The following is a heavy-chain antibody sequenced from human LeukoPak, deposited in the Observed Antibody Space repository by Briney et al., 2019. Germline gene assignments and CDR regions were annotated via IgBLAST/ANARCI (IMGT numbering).Heavy chain of an antibody. Sequence: SETLSLTCAVSGYSISNGYYWVWIRQPPGRGLEWIGSLYHSDSAYYNTSLRSRVSMSVDTSKNQFSLTLSFVTAADTAVYYCARQHDSYYYYYIDAWGLGTTVTVS. CDR3: ARQHDSYYYYYIDA. J-gene: IGHJ6*03. CDR1: GYSISNGYY. V-gene: IGHV4-38-2*01. CDR2: LYHSDSA.